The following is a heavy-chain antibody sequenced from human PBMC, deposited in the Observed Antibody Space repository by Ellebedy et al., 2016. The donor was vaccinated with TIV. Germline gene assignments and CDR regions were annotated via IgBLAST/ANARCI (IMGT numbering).Heavy chain of an antibody. CDR2: ISGSGDYT. Sequence: PGGSLRLSCVASGFTFSKYAMSWVRQAPGKGLEWVSAISGSGDYTYYADSVKGRFTISRDNSKNTVYLQMNSLRAEDTAVYFCAKEYQNGSSGYFPCFDYWGQGTLVTASS. CDR3: AKEYQNGSSGYFPCFDY. D-gene: IGHD3-22*01. J-gene: IGHJ4*02. V-gene: IGHV3-23*01. CDR1: GFTFSKYA.